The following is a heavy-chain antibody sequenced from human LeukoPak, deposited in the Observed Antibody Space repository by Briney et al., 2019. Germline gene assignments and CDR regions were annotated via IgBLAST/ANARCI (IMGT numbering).Heavy chain of an antibody. CDR3: TRAAYYGDYTLDY. CDR2: IRSKAYGGTT. CDR1: GFTFGDYA. Sequence: PGGSLRLSCTASGFTFGDYAMSWFRQAPGKGLEWVGFIRSKAYGGTTEYAASVKGRFTISRDDSKSIAYLQMNSLKTEDTAVYYCTRAAYYGDYTLDYWGQGTLVTVSS. D-gene: IGHD4-17*01. V-gene: IGHV3-49*03. J-gene: IGHJ4*02.